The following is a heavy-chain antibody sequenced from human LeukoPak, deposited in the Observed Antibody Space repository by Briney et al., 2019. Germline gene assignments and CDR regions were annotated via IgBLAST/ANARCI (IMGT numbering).Heavy chain of an antibody. Sequence: PSETLSLTCTVSGGSISSYYWSWIRQPPGKGLEWIGYIYYSGSTNYNPSLKSRVTISVDTSKNQFSLKLSSVTAADTAVYYCASYYDSSGYYRGRQHWGQGTLVTVSS. CDR3: ASYYDSSGYYRGRQH. V-gene: IGHV4-59*12. CDR1: GGSISSYY. D-gene: IGHD3-22*01. CDR2: IYYSGST. J-gene: IGHJ1*01.